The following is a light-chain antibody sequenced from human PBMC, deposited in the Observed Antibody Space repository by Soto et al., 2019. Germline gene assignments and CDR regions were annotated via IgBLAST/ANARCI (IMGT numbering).Light chain of an antibody. J-gene: IGLJ1*01. CDR2: EVS. CDR3: SSYSSSTVRYV. CDR1: SSDVGSYDF. V-gene: IGLV2-14*01. Sequence: QSVLTQPASVSGSPGQSITMSCTGTSSDVGSYDFVSWYQQHPGKAPKLLIYEVSNRPSGVSARFSGSKSDNTASLTISGLQAXDEADYFCSSYSSSTVRYVFGSGTKLTVL.